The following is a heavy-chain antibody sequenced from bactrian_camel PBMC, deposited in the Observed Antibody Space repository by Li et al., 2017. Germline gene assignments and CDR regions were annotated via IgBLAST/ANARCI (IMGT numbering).Heavy chain of an antibody. V-gene: IGHV3S53*01. Sequence: HVQLVESGGATVEAGGSLRLSCTSNVYTSGFWCMGWFRHGPGQEGVATIDRDGVSTYADAVKGRFSISKDDSKRTLYLQMDNLRPEDTAMYYCAADAHQGSYCTINKNRTFYWRGQGTQVTVS. CDR1: VYTSGFWC. J-gene: IGHJ4*01. CDR2: IDRDGVS. D-gene: IGHD2*01. CDR3: AADAHQGSYCTINKNRTFYW.